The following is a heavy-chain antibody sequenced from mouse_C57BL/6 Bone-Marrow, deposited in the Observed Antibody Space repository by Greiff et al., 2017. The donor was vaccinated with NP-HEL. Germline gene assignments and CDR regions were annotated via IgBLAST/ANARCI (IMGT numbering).Heavy chain of an antibody. D-gene: IGHD4-1*02. Sequence: EVMLVESGGGLVKPGGSLKLSCAASGFTFSSYTMSWVRQTPEKRLEWVATISGGGGNTYYPDSVKGRFTISRDNAKNTLYLQMSSLRSEDTALYYCARRQLLYYFDYWGQGTTLTVSS. J-gene: IGHJ2*01. CDR1: GFTFSSYT. V-gene: IGHV5-9*01. CDR3: ARRQLLYYFDY. CDR2: ISGGGGNT.